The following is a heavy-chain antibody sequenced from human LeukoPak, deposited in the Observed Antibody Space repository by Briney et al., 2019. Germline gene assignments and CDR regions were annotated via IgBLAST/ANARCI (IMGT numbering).Heavy chain of an antibody. J-gene: IGHJ4*02. CDR2: MYSSGST. Sequence: SETLSLTCTVSGGSISSGSYYWSWIRQPAGKGLEWIGRMYSSGSTNYNPSLKSRVTISVDTSKNQFSLKLSSVTAADTAVYYCARDNLGFGDLSKYYFDYWGQGTLVTVSS. CDR1: GGSISSGSYY. D-gene: IGHD3-10*01. CDR3: ARDNLGFGDLSKYYFDY. V-gene: IGHV4-61*02.